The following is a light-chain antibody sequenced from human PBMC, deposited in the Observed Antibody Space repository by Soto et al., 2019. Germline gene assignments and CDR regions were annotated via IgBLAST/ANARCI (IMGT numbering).Light chain of an antibody. CDR3: QQSYYTPLT. CDR1: HSISGW. Sequence: DIQMTQSHSILSASVGARVTITGKASHSISGWLAWYQQKPGKAPKLLIYDASSLESGVPSRFSGSGSGTDFSLTSSSLQPEDFATYFCQQSYYTPLTCGGGTKVDIK. J-gene: IGKJ4*01. V-gene: IGKV1-5*01. CDR2: DAS.